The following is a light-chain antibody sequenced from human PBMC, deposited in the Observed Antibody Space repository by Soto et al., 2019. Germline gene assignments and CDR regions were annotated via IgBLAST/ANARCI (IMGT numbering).Light chain of an antibody. Sequence: EIVLTPCPGPLPLSPKERAPLFCMVSQSITDGYLAWYQHKPGQAPRLLIFGPSSRASGIPDRFSGGGSGTDFSLTISRLEPEDFAVYFCQQYGSSPPTFGQGTKVDI. CDR3: QQYGSSPPT. V-gene: IGKV3-20*01. CDR2: GPS. J-gene: IGKJ1*01. CDR1: QSITDGY.